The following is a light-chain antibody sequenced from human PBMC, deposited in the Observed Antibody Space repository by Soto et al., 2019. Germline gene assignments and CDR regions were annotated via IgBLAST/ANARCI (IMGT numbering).Light chain of an antibody. CDR1: QSVSSS. Sequence: EIVLTQSPGTLSLSPGERATLSGRASQSVSSSLAWYQQKPGQAPRLLIYGASSRATGIPDRFSGSGSGTDFTLTISRLEPEDFAVYYCQQYGSSRTFGQGTKV. V-gene: IGKV3-20*01. CDR3: QQYGSSRT. J-gene: IGKJ1*01. CDR2: GAS.